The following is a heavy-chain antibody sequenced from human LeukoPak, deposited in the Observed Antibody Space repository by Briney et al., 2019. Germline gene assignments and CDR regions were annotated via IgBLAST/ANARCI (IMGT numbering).Heavy chain of an antibody. CDR1: GYSISNGYY. CDR2: IYHTGGT. J-gene: IGHJ4*02. V-gene: IGHV4-38-2*02. CDR3: ASLTVRRSSSWEKTNDY. Sequence: SETLSLTCTVSGYSISNGYYWGWIRQPPGKGLEWIGSIYHTGGTYYNLSLKSRFTISVDTPKNQFSLNLSSVTAADTAVYYCASLTVRRSSSWEKTNDYWGQGTLVTVSS. D-gene: IGHD6-13*01.